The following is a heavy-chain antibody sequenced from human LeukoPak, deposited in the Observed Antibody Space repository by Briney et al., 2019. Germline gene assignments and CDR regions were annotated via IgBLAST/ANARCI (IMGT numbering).Heavy chain of an antibody. Sequence: GGSLRLSCAVSGFTLSSYGMHWVRQAPGKGLEWVAIIYSDESNKYYADSVRGRFTISRDISKNTLFLQMNSLRAEDTAVYYCARELPGDSSGSEDHAFDIWGQGTMVTVSS. J-gene: IGHJ3*02. V-gene: IGHV3-33*01. CDR3: ARELPGDSSGSEDHAFDI. D-gene: IGHD3-22*01. CDR2: IYSDESNK. CDR1: GFTLSSYG.